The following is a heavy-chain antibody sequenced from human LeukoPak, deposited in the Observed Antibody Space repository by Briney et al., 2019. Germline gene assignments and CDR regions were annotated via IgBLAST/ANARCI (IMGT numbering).Heavy chain of an antibody. CDR1: GYSFTSYW. CDR3: ARRLVVAGRNWWAFDI. CDR2: IYPGDSDT. V-gene: IGHV5-51*01. Sequence: GESLKISCKGSGYSFTSYWIGWVRQVPGKGLEWLGVIYPGDSDTRYSPSFQGQVTISADKSISTTYLQWSSLKASDTAMYYCARRLVVAGRNWWAFDIWGQGTMVTVSS. J-gene: IGHJ3*02. D-gene: IGHD2-15*01.